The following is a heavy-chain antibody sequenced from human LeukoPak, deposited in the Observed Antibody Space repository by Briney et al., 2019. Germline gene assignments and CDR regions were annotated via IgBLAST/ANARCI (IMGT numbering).Heavy chain of an antibody. CDR2: IYSGGST. J-gene: IGHJ6*03. CDR1: GFTVSSNY. V-gene: IGHV3-53*01. CDR3: ANPFSTPRSNYYIDV. D-gene: IGHD2-2*01. Sequence: GGSLRLSCAASGFTVSSNYMSWARQAPGKGLEWVSVIYSGGSTYYADSVKGRFTISRDNSKNTLYLQMNSLRAEDTAVYYCANPFSTPRSNYYIDVWGKGTTVTVSS.